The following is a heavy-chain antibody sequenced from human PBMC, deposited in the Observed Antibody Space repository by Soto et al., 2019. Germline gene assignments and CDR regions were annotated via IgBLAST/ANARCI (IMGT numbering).Heavy chain of an antibody. Sequence: PSETLSLTCTVSGGSISSGGYYWSWIRQHPGKGLEWIGYIYYSGSTYYNPSLKSRVTISVDTSKNQFSLKLSSVTAADTAVYYCARDPYGQSSIYYYDMDVWGQGTTVTVSS. CDR3: ARDPYGQSSIYYYDMDV. V-gene: IGHV4-31*03. CDR1: GGSISSGGYY. D-gene: IGHD3-10*01. CDR2: IYYSGST. J-gene: IGHJ6*02.